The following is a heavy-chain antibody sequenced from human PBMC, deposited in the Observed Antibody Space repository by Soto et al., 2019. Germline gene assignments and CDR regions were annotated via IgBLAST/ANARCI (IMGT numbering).Heavy chain of an antibody. J-gene: IGHJ6*02. Sequence: PSETLSLTCTVSGDSLSSPTYYWTWIRQPPGKGLEWIAHIYYSGRTIYNPSLQSRVAISVDTSKNQFYLELNSVTAADTAVYFCARDRGYDAHDYYYNAMDVWGQGTTVTVSS. D-gene: IGHD2-15*01. CDR3: ARDRGYDAHDYYYNAMDV. V-gene: IGHV4-61*01. CDR2: IYYSGRT. CDR1: GDSLSSPTYY.